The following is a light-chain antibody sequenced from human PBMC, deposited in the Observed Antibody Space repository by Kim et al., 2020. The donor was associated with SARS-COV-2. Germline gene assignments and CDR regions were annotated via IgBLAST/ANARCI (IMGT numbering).Light chain of an antibody. CDR1: SGHSSYA. J-gene: IGLJ3*02. CDR3: QTWGTGV. V-gene: IGLV4-69*01. Sequence: QLVLTQSPSASASLGASVKLTCTLSSGHSSYAIAWHQQQPEKGPRYLMKLNSDGSHSKGDGIPDRFSGSSSGAERYLTISSLQSEDEADYYCQTWGTGVFGGGTQLTV. CDR2: LNSDGSH.